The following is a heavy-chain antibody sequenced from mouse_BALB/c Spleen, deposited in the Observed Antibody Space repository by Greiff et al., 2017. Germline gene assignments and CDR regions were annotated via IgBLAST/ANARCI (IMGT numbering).Heavy chain of an antibody. CDR2: INPSSGYT. Sequence: VKLVESGAELARPGASVKMSCKASGYTFTSYTMHWVKQRPGQGLEWIGYINPSSGYTNYNQKFKDKATLTADKSSSTAYMQLSSLTSEDSAVYYCARENYDYDGFAYWGQGTLVTVSA. V-gene: IGHV1-4*01. J-gene: IGHJ3*01. CDR1: GYTFTSYT. CDR3: ARENYDYDGFAY. D-gene: IGHD2-4*01.